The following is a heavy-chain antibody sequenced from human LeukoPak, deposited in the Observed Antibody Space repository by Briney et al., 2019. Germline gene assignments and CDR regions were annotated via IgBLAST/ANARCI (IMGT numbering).Heavy chain of an antibody. V-gene: IGHV4-34*01. CDR2: INRSGST. CDR1: GGSFSGYY. CDR3: ARVSPGRSYYYGSGSYSNWFDP. J-gene: IGHJ5*02. Sequence: SETLSLTCAVYGGSFSGYYWSWIRQPPGKGLEWIGEINRSGSTNYNPSLKSRVTISVDTSKNQFSLKLSSVTAADTAVYYCARVSPGRSYYYGSGSYSNWFDPWGQGTLVTVSP. D-gene: IGHD3-10*01.